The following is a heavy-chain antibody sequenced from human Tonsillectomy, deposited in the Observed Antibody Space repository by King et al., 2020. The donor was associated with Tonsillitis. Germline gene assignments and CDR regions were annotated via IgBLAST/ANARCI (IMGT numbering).Heavy chain of an antibody. CDR1: GXXXXFYX. Sequence: VQLVESGGXLVXXXXSXXXXXXASGXXXXFYXMSWXHQAPGKGLEWVANIKEDGSEKYYVDSVKGRLTISRDNAKNSLYLQMNSLRADDTAVYYCARGPPFGSLDYYYVMDVWGQGTTVTVSS. CDR2: IKEDGSEK. V-gene: IGHV3-7*03. CDR3: ARGPPFGSLDYYYVMDV. J-gene: IGHJ6*02. D-gene: IGHD3-16*01.